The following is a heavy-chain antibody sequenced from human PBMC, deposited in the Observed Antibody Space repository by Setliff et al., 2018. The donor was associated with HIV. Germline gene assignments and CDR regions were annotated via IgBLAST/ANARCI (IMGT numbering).Heavy chain of an antibody. CDR2: ISTYNGNT. Sequence: ASVKVSCKASGYTFTSYGITWVRQAPGQGLEWMGWISTYNGNTDYAQKLQGRVTMTTDTSTRTAYMELSSLRSEDTAVYYCARDIPHDYTFWSGSTRFDPWGQGTLVTVSS. D-gene: IGHD3-3*01. V-gene: IGHV1-18*01. CDR3: ARDIPHDYTFWSGSTRFDP. CDR1: GYTFTSYG. J-gene: IGHJ5*02.